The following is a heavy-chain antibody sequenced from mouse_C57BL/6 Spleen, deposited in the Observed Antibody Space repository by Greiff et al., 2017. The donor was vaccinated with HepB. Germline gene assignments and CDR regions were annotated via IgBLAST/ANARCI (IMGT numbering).Heavy chain of an antibody. V-gene: IGHV1-82*01. CDR3: ARPFYIYAMDY. D-gene: IGHD2-1*01. CDR1: GYAFSSSW. CDR2: IYPGDGDT. J-gene: IGHJ4*01. Sequence: VQLQQSGPELVKPGASVKISCKASGYAFSSSWMNWVKQRPGKGLEWIGRIYPGDGDTNYNGKFKGKATLTADKSSSTAYMQLSSLTSEDSAVYFCARPFYIYAMDYWGQGTSVTVSS.